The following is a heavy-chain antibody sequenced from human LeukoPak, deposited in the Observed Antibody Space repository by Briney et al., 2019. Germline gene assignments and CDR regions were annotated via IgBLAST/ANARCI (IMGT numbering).Heavy chain of an antibody. V-gene: IGHV4-38-2*02. Sequence: SETLSLTCSVSGYSISSGDYWAWIRQPPGVGLQWIGITYHTGITYYTPSLKSRVTISVDTSKNQFSLELTAVTAADTDVYYCAKTANNGEGSDWGQGTLVTVSS. D-gene: IGHD1-26*01. CDR3: AKTANNGEGSD. J-gene: IGHJ4*02. CDR2: TYHTGIT. CDR1: GYSISSGDY.